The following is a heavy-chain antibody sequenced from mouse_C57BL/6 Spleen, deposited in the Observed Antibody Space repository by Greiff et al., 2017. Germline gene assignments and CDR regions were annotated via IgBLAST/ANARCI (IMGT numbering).Heavy chain of an antibody. Sequence: VKLMESGAELVRPGASVTLSCKASGYTFTDYEMPWVKQTPVHGLEWIGAIDPETGGTAYNQKFKGKAILTADKSSSTAYMELRSLTSEDSAVYYCTRQLITTVVATRYFDVWGTGTTVTVSS. D-gene: IGHD1-1*01. V-gene: IGHV1-15*01. J-gene: IGHJ1*03. CDR3: TRQLITTVVATRYFDV. CDR1: GYTFTDYE. CDR2: IDPETGGT.